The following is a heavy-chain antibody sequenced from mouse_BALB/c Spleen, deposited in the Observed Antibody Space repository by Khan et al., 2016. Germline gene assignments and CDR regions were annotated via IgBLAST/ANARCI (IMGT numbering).Heavy chain of an antibody. CDR3: MRYNGY. CDR2: IDAKGTAN. CDR1: GFTFSGSW. J-gene: IGHJ2*01. Sequence: EVQLLETGGGLVQPGGSRGLPCEGSGFTFSGSWMSWARQTPEKTLAWIGAIDAKGTANNYEPSLKDRITSYRDNDKNTLYLLMTNERSEDTATYFCMRYNGYWDKCTTATVSS. V-gene: IGHV11-2*02.